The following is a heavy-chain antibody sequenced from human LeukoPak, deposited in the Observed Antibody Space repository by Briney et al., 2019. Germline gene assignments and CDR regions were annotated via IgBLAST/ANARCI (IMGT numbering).Heavy chain of an antibody. J-gene: IGHJ4*02. Sequence: PSETLSLTCAVSVYSISSGYYWGWIRQPPGKGLEWIGRIYHSGSTYYNPSLKSRVTISVDTSTNQFSLKLSSVTAADTAVYYCAGARVGATSGLDYWGQGTLVTVSS. D-gene: IGHD1-26*01. V-gene: IGHV4-38-2*01. CDR2: IYHSGST. CDR1: VYSISSGYY. CDR3: AGARVGATSGLDY.